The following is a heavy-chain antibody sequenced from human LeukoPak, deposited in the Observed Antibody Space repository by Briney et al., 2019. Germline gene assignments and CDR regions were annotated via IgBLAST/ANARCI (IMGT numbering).Heavy chain of an antibody. CDR2: IYTSGNT. CDR3: ARDGNPDAFDI. J-gene: IGHJ3*02. V-gene: IGHV4-61*09. Sequence: SQTLSLTCTVSGGSISSASYYWSWIRQPAGKGLEWIGHIYTSGNTNYNPSLKSRVTISVDTSKNQFSLKLTSVTAADTAVYYCARDGNPDAFDIWGQGTMVTVSS. CDR1: GGSISSASYY.